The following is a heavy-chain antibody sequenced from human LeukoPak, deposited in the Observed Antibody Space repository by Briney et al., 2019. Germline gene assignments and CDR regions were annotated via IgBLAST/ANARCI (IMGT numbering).Heavy chain of an antibody. CDR3: ARAIVGFDY. D-gene: IGHD1-26*01. J-gene: IGHJ4*02. CDR2: IYYSGST. CDR1: GGSISSYY. V-gene: IGHV4-59*01. Sequence: SETLSLTCTVSGGSISSYYWSWIRQPPGKGPEWIGYIYYSGSTNYNPSLKSRVTISVDTSKNQFSLKLSSVTAADTAVYYCARAIVGFDYWGQGTLVTVSS.